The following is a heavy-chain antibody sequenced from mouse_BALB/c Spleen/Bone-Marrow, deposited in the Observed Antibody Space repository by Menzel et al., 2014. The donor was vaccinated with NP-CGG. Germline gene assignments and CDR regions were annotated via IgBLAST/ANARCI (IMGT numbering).Heavy chain of an antibody. CDR1: GFTFTDYY. CDR3: ARDENVGIYWYFDV. Sequence: EVKLVERGGGLVQPGGSLRLSCETSGFTFTDYYMSWVRQPPGKALEWLGFIRNKAKGYTTDYSASVKGRFTISRDNSQSISYLQMNTLRAEDSATYYCARDENVGIYWYFDVWGAGTTVTVSS. CDR2: IRNKAKGYTT. V-gene: IGHV7-3*02. J-gene: IGHJ1*01.